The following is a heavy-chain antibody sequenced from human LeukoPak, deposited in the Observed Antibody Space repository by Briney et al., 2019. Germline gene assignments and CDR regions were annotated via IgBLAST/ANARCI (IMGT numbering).Heavy chain of an antibody. D-gene: IGHD6-13*01. Sequence: GGSLRLSCAASGFTVSSNYMSWVRQAPGKGLEWVSVIYSGGSTYYAESVKGRFTISRDNSKNTLYLQMNSLRAEDTAVYYCARSGYSSIFSYMDVWGKGTTVTVSS. CDR3: ARSGYSSIFSYMDV. J-gene: IGHJ6*03. CDR1: GFTVSSNY. V-gene: IGHV3-53*01. CDR2: IYSGGST.